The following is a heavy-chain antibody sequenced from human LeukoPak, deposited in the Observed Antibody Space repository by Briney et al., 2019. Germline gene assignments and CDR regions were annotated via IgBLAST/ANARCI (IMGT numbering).Heavy chain of an antibody. CDR3: AKWSIAVAGTTFDY. CDR2: ISNSGDSI. D-gene: IGHD6-19*01. V-gene: IGHV3-23*01. CDR1: GFIFSNYA. J-gene: IGHJ4*02. Sequence: LRLSCAASGFIFSNYALSWVRQTPGKGPEWVSGISNSGDSIYYADSVKGRFTISRDNSKNTLYLQMNSLRAEDTAVYYCAKWSIAVAGTTFDYWGQGTLVTVSS.